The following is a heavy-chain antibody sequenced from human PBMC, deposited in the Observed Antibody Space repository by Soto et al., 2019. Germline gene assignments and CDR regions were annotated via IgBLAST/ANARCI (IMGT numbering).Heavy chain of an antibody. Sequence: QITLKESGPTLVKPTQTLTLTCTFSGFSLSTSGVGVGWIRQPPGKALEWLALIYWDDARRYTPSLKSRLTITKDPSKNQVVLTMAKMDPVDTATSYCAHSGSRYNPTLFDPWGQGTLVTVSS. CDR1: GFSLSTSGVG. CDR2: IYWDDAR. J-gene: IGHJ5*02. D-gene: IGHD1-20*01. V-gene: IGHV2-5*02. CDR3: AHSGSRYNPTLFDP.